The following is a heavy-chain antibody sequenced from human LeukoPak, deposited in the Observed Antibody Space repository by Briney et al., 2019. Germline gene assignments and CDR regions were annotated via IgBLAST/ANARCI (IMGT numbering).Heavy chain of an antibody. CDR2: IYYSGST. J-gene: IGHJ3*02. D-gene: IGHD2-15*01. CDR3: ARVNETLVAATADAFDI. V-gene: IGHV4-59*08. Sequence: PSETLSLTCTVSGGSISSYYWSWIRQPPGKGLEWIGYIYYSGSTNYNPSLKSRVTISVDTSKNQFSLKLSSVTAADTAVYYCARVNETLVAATADAFDIWGQGTMVTVSS. CDR1: GGSISSYY.